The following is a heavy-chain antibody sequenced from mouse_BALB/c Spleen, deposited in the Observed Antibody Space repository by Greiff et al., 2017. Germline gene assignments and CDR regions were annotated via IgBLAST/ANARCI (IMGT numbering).Heavy chain of an antibody. CDR3: ARNYRYFDV. Sequence: VQLQQSGAELARPGASVKLSCKASGYTFTSYWMQWVKQRPGQGLEWIGAIYPGDGDTRYTQKFKGKATLTADKSSSTAYMQLSSLASEDSAVYYCARNYRYFDVWGAGTTVTVSS. V-gene: IGHV1-87*01. J-gene: IGHJ1*01. CDR2: IYPGDGDT. CDR1: GYTFTSYW.